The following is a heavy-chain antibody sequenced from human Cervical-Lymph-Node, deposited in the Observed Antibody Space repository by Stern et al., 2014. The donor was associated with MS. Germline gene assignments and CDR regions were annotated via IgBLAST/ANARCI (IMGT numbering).Heavy chain of an antibody. Sequence: QVTLRESGPTLVKPTQTLTLTCTFSGFSLTTSAMGVGWIRQPPGTALEWLALIYWDDDKCYIPSLMIRLTITKDTSKNRVVLTMTNMDPVDTATYYCAHHYALGGDTFDVWGQGTMVTVSS. D-gene: IGHD3-16*01. CDR1: GFSLTTSAMG. V-gene: IGHV2-5*02. CDR2: IYWDDDK. CDR3: AHHYALGGDTFDV. J-gene: IGHJ3*01.